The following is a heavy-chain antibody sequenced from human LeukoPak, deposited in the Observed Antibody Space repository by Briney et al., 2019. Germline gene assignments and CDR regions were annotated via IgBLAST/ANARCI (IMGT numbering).Heavy chain of an antibody. Sequence: HPGRSLRLSCAASGFTFSDCHIHWVRQAPGKGLDWVALIWYDEDAKFYADSVKGRFTISRDNSKDTLYLQMNSLGAEDTAVYYCATSVGYPSSGGSLDYWGQGALVTVSS. CDR2: IWYDEDAK. CDR1: GFTFSDCH. D-gene: IGHD2-15*01. V-gene: IGHV3-33*01. CDR3: ATSVGYPSSGGSLDY. J-gene: IGHJ4*02.